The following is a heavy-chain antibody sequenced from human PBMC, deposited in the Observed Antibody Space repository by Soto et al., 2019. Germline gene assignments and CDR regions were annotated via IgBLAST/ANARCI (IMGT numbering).Heavy chain of an antibody. D-gene: IGHD3-16*02. CDR3: ARVVQWGGELPSLDYYFMDF. V-gene: IGHV3-7*04. Sequence: GGSLRLSCAASGFTFSSYWMSWVRQAPGKGLEWVANIKQDGSEKYYVDSVKGRFTISRDNAKNSLYLQMNSLRAEDTAVYYCARVVQWGGELPSLDYYFMDFWGKGTTVTVSS. CDR2: IKQDGSEK. CDR1: GFTFSSYW. J-gene: IGHJ6*03.